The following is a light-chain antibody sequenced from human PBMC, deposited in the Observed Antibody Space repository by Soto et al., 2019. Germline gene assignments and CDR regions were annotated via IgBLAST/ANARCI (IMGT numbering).Light chain of an antibody. CDR1: QSVSSDY. Sequence: EIVLTQSPDTLSLSPGERATLSCRASQSVSSDYLAWYQQKPGQAPMLLIYGASNRATGVPDRFSGSGSGTDFTLTISRLEPEDFAVYYCQQYDDSETFGQGTKVEIK. CDR2: GAS. CDR3: QQYDDSET. J-gene: IGKJ1*01. V-gene: IGKV3-20*01.